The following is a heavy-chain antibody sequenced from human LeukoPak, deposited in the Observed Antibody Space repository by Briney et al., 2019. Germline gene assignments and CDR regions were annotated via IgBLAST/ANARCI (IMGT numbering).Heavy chain of an antibody. CDR3: ARDYVGRSAGYNHPYNNSSAP. D-gene: IGHD1-14*01. Sequence: ASVKVSCKASGFMFTNYYIHWVRQAPGQGLEWMGWINPTSGGTNFAQRFQGRVTMTSDTSISTVYMEINSLRSDDTAMYFCARDYVGRSAGYNHPYNNSSAPCGQGTLVVVSS. J-gene: IGHJ5*02. V-gene: IGHV1-2*02. CDR1: GFMFTNYY. CDR2: INPTSGGT.